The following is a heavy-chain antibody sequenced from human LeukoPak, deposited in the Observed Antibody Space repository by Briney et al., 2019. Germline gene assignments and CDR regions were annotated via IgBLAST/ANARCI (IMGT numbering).Heavy chain of an antibody. Sequence: PGGSLRLSCAASGFTVSSNYMSWVRQAPGKGLEWVSVIYSGGSTYYADSVKGRFTISRDNSKNTLYPQMNSLRAEDTAVYYCAKDRSAVALDYWGQGTLVTVSS. CDR1: GFTVSSNY. D-gene: IGHD6-13*01. V-gene: IGHV3-53*01. CDR3: AKDRSAVALDY. CDR2: IYSGGST. J-gene: IGHJ4*02.